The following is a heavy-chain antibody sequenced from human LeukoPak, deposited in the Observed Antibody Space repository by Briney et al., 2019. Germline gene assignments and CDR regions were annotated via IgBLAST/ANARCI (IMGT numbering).Heavy chain of an antibody. Sequence: GGSLRLSCTASGFTFSSYWMHWVRQAPGKGLVWVSRINSDGSSTSYADSVKGRFTISRDNAKNTLYVQMNSLRAEDTAVYYCSTGSGHAFDIWGRGTMVTVSS. CDR1: GFTFSSYW. V-gene: IGHV3-74*01. D-gene: IGHD3-10*01. CDR3: STGSGHAFDI. J-gene: IGHJ3*02. CDR2: INSDGSST.